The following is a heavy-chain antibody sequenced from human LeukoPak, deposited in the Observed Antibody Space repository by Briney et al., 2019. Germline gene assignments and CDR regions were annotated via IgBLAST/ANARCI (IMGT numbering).Heavy chain of an antibody. V-gene: IGHV3-23*01. J-gene: IGHJ4*02. CDR3: AKDQFNWNDVPTYYFDY. D-gene: IGHD1-20*01. CDR1: GFTFSSYA. Sequence: GGSLRLSCAASGFTFSSYAMSWVRQAPGKGLEWVSAISGSGGSTYYADSVKGRFTISRDNSKNTLYLQMNSLRAEGTAVYYCAKDQFNWNDVPTYYFDYWGQGTLVTVSS. CDR2: ISGSGGST.